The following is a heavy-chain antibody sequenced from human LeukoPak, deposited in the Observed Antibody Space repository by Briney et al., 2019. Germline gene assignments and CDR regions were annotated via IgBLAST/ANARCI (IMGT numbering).Heavy chain of an antibody. CDR1: GYTFTGYY. CDR3: AREVYDSSGYYYGLHFDY. J-gene: IGHJ4*02. V-gene: IGHV1-2*02. Sequence: ASVKVSCKVSGYTFTGYYMHWVRQAPGQGLEWMGWINPNSGGTNYAQKFQGRVTMTRDTSISTAYMELSRLRSDDTAVYYCAREVYDSSGYYYGLHFDYWGQGTLVTVSS. D-gene: IGHD3-22*01. CDR2: INPNSGGT.